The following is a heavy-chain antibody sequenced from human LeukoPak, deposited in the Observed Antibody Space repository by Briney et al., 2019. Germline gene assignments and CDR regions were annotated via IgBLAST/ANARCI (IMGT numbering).Heavy chain of an antibody. CDR3: AKDCNSNSCHK. CDR1: GFTFSNYA. V-gene: IGHV3-30-3*01. J-gene: IGHJ4*02. Sequence: PGGSLRLSCAASGFTFSNYAMHWVRQAPGKGLEWVAIVSYDGSNKYYADSVKGRFTISRDNSKNTLYLQMNTLRAEDTAVYYCAKDCNSNSCHKWGQGTLVTVSS. D-gene: IGHD2-2*01. CDR2: VSYDGSNK.